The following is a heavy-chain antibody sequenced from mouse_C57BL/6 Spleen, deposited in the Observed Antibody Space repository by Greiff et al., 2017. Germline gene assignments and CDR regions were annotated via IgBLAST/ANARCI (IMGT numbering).Heavy chain of an antibody. CDR1: GYTFTSYW. D-gene: IGHD6-1*01. CDR3: ARSGQLPWYFDV. Sequence: QVQLQQSGAELVRPGTSVKLSCKASGYTFTSYWMHWVKQRPGQGLEWIGVIDPSDSYTNYNQKFKGKATLTVDTSSSTAYMQLSSLTSEDSAVYYCARSGQLPWYFDVWGTGTTVTVSS. CDR2: IDPSDSYT. V-gene: IGHV1-59*01. J-gene: IGHJ1*03.